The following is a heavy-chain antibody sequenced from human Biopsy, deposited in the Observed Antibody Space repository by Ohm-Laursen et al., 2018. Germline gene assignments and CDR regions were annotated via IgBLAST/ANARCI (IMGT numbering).Heavy chain of an antibody. D-gene: IGHD2-8*01. V-gene: IGHV4-61*01. CDR1: GASVSSGSYD. Sequence: GTLSLTCTVSGASVSSGSYDWSWIRQPPGKGLEWIGNIYNDVSTKYNPSLRSRVTISADKSANQFSLKLRSVTAADTAVYYCASRLYGPNPIDYWGQGTLVTVSS. J-gene: IGHJ4*02. CDR2: IYNDVST. CDR3: ASRLYGPNPIDY.